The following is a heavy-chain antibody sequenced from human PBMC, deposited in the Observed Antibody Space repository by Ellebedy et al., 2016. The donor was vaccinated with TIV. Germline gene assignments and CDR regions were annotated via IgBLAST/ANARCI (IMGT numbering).Heavy chain of an antibody. J-gene: IGHJ4*02. CDR1: GFTFSTYW. Sequence: GESLKISCAASGFTFSTYWMTWVRQAPGKGLEWVANIKADGSAKYFVDSVKGRFTISRDNAKNLLFLQMNSLRAEDTAVYYCARGRDGYGDWGQGTLVTVSS. CDR2: IKADGSAK. CDR3: ARGRDGYGD. D-gene: IGHD4/OR15-4a*01. V-gene: IGHV3-7*03.